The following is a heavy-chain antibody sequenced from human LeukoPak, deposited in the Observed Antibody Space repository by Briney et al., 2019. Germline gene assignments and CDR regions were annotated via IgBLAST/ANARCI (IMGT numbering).Heavy chain of an antibody. CDR2: ILPSGGEI. CDR3: ATYRQVLLPFES. V-gene: IGHV3-23*01. D-gene: IGHD2-8*02. CDR1: GFTFSTFA. Sequence: GGSLRLSCAASGFTFSTFAMIWVRQPPGKGLEWVSSILPSGGEIHYADSVRGRFTISRDNSKSTLSLQINSLRAEDTAIYYCATYRQVLLPFESWGQGTLVTVSS. J-gene: IGHJ4*02.